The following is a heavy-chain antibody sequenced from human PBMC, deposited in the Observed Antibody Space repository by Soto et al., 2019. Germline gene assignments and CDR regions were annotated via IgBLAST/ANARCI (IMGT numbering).Heavy chain of an antibody. CDR3: ARDTTPPTAYFYCSYAMDF. J-gene: IGHJ6*02. D-gene: IGHD1-1*01. Sequence: EVQLVESGGGLVEPGGSLRLSCAASEFTFSTYTMNWVRQAPGKGLEWVSSITSRSSYIYYTDSVKGRFTISRDNARKSLYLQRDGLRAEDTAVYYCARDTTPPTAYFYCSYAMDFWGQGTTVTVSS. CDR2: ITSRSSYI. CDR1: EFTFSTYT. V-gene: IGHV3-21*01.